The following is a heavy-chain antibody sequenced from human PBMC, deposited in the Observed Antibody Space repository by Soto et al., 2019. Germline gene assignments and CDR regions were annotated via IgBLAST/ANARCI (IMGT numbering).Heavy chain of an antibody. CDR1: GFTFSDYY. Sequence: QVQLVESGGGLVKPGGSLRLSCAASGFTFSDYYMSWIRQAPGKGLEWVSYISSSISYTNYADSVKGRFTISRDNAKNSLYLQMNSLRAEDTAVYYCARFIQLWQGFDYWGQGTLVTVSS. D-gene: IGHD5-18*01. CDR2: ISSSISYT. V-gene: IGHV3-11*06. J-gene: IGHJ4*02. CDR3: ARFIQLWQGFDY.